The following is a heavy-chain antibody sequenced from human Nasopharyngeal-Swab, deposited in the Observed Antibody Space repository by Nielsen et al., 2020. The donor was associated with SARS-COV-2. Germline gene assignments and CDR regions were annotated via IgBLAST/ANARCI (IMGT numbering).Heavy chain of an antibody. CDR3: VRGDCSDGDCQMLSGRYWFDP. D-gene: IGHD2-21*02. CDR2: MNPGSGRT. CDR1: GYSFTTYD. V-gene: IGHV1-8*02. J-gene: IGHJ5*02. Sequence: ASVKVSCKASGYSFTTYDLCWVRQAPGQGPEWMGWMNPGSGRTGYAQKFQGRVTMTRDNSISTGYMELRSLRSEDTAIYYCVRGDCSDGDCQMLSGRYWFDPWGQGTLVTVSS.